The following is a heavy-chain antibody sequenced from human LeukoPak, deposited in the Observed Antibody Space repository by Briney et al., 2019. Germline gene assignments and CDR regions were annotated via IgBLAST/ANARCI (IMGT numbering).Heavy chain of an antibody. Sequence: GGSLRLSCAASGFTFSSYGMHWVRQAPGKGLEWVAVIWYDGSNKYYADSVKGRFSISRDNSKNTLYLQMNSLRAEDTAVYYCARARRRGYSYGYSGYWGQGTLVTVSS. CDR3: ARARRRGYSYGYSGY. D-gene: IGHD5-18*01. CDR2: IWYDGSNK. CDR1: GFTFSSYG. V-gene: IGHV3-33*01. J-gene: IGHJ4*02.